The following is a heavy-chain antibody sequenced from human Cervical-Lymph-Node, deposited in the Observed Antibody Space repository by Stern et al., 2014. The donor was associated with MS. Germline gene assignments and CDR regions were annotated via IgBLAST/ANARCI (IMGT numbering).Heavy chain of an antibody. CDR1: GFTFSSYA. CDR2: ISRGSDYI. CDR3: ARTSPMYTSPFDY. Sequence: VQLLESGGGLVKPGGSLRLSCATSGFTFSSYAMNWVRQAPGQGLEWVSSISRGSDYINYADSVKGLFAISRDNAKNSLYLQMNSLRAEDTAVFYCARTSPMYTSPFDYWGQGALVTVSS. D-gene: IGHD6-13*01. J-gene: IGHJ4*02. V-gene: IGHV3-21*01.